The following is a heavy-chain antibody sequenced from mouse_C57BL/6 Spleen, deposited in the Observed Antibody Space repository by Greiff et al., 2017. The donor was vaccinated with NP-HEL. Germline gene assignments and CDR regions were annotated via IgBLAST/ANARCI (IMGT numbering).Heavy chain of an antibody. J-gene: IGHJ2*01. CDR2: IYPGDGDT. CDR1: GYAFSSSW. Sequence: VQLQQSGPELVKPGASVKISCKASGYAFSSSWMNWVKQRPGKGLEWIGRIYPGDGDTNYNGKFKGKATLTADKSSSTAYMQLSSLTSEDSAVYCCARETMVTTVDYWGQGTTLTVSS. V-gene: IGHV1-82*01. CDR3: ARETMVTTVDY. D-gene: IGHD2-2*01.